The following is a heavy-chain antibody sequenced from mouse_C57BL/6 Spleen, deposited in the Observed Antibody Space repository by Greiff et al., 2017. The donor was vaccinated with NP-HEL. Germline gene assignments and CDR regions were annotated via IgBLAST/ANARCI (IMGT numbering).Heavy chain of an antibody. CDR2: IWGGGST. Sequence: VQRVESGPGLVAPSQSLSITCTVSGFSLTSYGVDWVRQPPGKGLEWLGVIWGGGSTNYNSALMSRLSISKDNSKSQVFLKMNSLQTDDTAMYYCAKGPSRQLRHYAMDYWGQGTSVTVSS. CDR3: AKGPSRQLRHYAMDY. J-gene: IGHJ4*01. V-gene: IGHV2-9*01. D-gene: IGHD3-2*02. CDR1: GFSLTSYG.